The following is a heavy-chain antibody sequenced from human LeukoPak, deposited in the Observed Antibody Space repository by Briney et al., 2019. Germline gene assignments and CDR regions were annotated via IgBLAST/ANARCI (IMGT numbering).Heavy chain of an antibody. D-gene: IGHD5-18*01. CDR3: ARGEVEDTAMVDY. Sequence: SETLSLTCTVSGGSISSYYWGWIRQPPGKGLEWIGSIYHSGSTYYNPSLKSRVTISVDTSKNQFSLKLSSVTAADTAVYYCARGEVEDTAMVDYWGQGTLVTVSS. J-gene: IGHJ4*02. V-gene: IGHV4-38-2*02. CDR2: IYHSGST. CDR1: GGSISSYY.